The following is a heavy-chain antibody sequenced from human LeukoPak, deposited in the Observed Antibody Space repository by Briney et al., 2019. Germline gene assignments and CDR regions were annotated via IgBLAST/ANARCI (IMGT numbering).Heavy chain of an antibody. CDR2: ISSSSSYI. D-gene: IGHD1-7*01. Sequence: GRSLRLSCAASGFTFSSYSMNWVRQAPGKGLEWVSSISSSSSYIYYADSVKGRFTISRDNAKNSLHLQMNSLRAEDTAVYYCARGTGTTGFDYWGQGTLVTVSS. V-gene: IGHV3-21*01. J-gene: IGHJ4*02. CDR1: GFTFSSYS. CDR3: ARGTGTTGFDY.